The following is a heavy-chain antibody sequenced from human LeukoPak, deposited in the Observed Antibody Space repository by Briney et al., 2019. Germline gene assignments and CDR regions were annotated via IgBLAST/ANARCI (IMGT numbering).Heavy chain of an antibody. D-gene: IGHD3-10*01. V-gene: IGHV3-30-3*01. J-gene: IGHJ6*02. CDR3: AKDQVVGFGELLYEDGMDV. CDR1: GFTFSSYA. CDR2: ISYDGSNK. Sequence: GGSLRLSCAASGFTFSSYAMHWVRQAPGKGLEWVAVISYDGSNKYYADSVKGRFTISRDNSKNTLYLQMNSLRAEDTAVYYCAKDQVVGFGELLYEDGMDVWGQGTTVTVSS.